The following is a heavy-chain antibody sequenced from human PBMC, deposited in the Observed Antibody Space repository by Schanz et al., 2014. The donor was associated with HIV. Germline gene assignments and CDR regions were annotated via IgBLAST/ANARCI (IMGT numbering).Heavy chain of an antibody. CDR1: GGTFNTYA. J-gene: IGHJ4*02. Sequence: QVQLVQSGAEVRKPGSSVKVSCKASGGTFNTYAISWVRQVPGQGFQWMGGIIPTFDKTNFAQKFQGRVTITADESTSTAYMELSSLRSEDTAVYSCARGRYSGSYYNYWGQGTLVTVSS. CDR2: IIPTFDKT. D-gene: IGHD1-26*01. V-gene: IGHV1-69*01. CDR3: ARGRYSGSYYNY.